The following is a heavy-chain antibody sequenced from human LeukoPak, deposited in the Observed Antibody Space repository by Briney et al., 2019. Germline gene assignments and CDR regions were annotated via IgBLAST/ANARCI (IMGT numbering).Heavy chain of an antibody. CDR1: GFSFSGSG. D-gene: IGHD1-26*01. CDR3: ASFPSGSYSAY. Sequence: PGGSLRLSCAASGFSFSGSGIHWVRQASGKGLEWVGHIRSQADSYATVYGASVKGRFTITRDDSENTAYLQMNSLKTEDTAVYYCASFPSGSYSAYWGQGTLVTVSS. J-gene: IGHJ4*02. CDR2: IRSQADSYAT. V-gene: IGHV3-73*01.